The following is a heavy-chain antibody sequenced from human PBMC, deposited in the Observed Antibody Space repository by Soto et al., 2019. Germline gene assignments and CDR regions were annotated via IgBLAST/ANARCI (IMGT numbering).Heavy chain of an antibody. J-gene: IGHJ6*03. CDR1: GYTFTSYD. Sequence: QVQLVQSGAEVQKPGASVKVSCKASGYTFTSYDINWVRQATGQGLEWMGWMNPNSGNTGYAQKFQGRVTMTRNTSISTAYMELSSLRSEDTAVYYCAKATGTTTYYYYYYMDVWGKGTTVTVSS. D-gene: IGHD1-1*01. V-gene: IGHV1-8*01. CDR2: MNPNSGNT. CDR3: AKATGTTTYYYYYYMDV.